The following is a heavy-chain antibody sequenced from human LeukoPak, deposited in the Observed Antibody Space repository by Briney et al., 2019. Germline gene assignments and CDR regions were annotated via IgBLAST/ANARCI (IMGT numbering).Heavy chain of an antibody. CDR2: INPSGGST. J-gene: IGHJ1*01. CDR1: GYTFTSDY. Sequence: ASVKVSCKXSGYTFTSDYMHWVRQAPRQGLEWMGIINPSGGSTSYARKFQGRVTMTRDTSTSTVYMELSSLRSEDTAVYYCARAEHYYDSSGYSSFQHWGQGTLVTVSS. D-gene: IGHD3-22*01. CDR3: ARAEHYYDSSGYSSFQH. V-gene: IGHV1-46*01.